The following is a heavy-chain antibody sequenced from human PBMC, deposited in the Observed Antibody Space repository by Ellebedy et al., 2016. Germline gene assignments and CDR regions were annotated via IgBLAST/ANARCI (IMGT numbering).Heavy chain of an antibody. CDR1: GFTFSSYG. V-gene: IGHV3-30*18. D-gene: IGHD5-12*01. J-gene: IGHJ4*02. Sequence: GGSLRLSCAASGFTFSSYGMHWVRQAPGKGLERVAVISYDGSNKYYADSVKGRFTISRDNSKNTLYLQMNSLRAEDTAVYYCAKDRSGYDYYFDYWGQGTLVTVSS. CDR3: AKDRSGYDYYFDY. CDR2: ISYDGSNK.